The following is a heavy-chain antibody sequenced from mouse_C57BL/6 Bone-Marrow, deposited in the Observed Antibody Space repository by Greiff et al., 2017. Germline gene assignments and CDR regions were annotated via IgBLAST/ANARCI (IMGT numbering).Heavy chain of an antibody. J-gene: IGHJ2*01. CDR2: IYPGNSDT. CDR1: GYTFTSYW. V-gene: IGHV1-5*01. D-gene: IGHD3-2*02. CDR3: TRRGWLRLSYFDY. Sequence: EVQLQQSGTVLARPGASVKMSCKTSGYTFTSYWMHWVKQRPGQGLEWIGAIYPGNSDTSYNQKFKGKAKLTAVTSASTAYRERSSLTNEDSAVYYCTRRGWLRLSYFDYWGQGTTLTVSS.